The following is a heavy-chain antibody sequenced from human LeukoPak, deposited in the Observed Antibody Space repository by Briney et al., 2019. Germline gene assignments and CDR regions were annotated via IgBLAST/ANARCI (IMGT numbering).Heavy chain of an antibody. CDR1: GFTFSNYA. CDR2: INHSGST. Sequence: GSLRLSCTASGFTFSNYAMSWVRQPPGKGLEWIGEINHSGSTNYNPSLESRVTISVDTSKNQFSLKLSSVTAADTAVYYCARNKHRNWFDPWGQGTLVTVSS. D-gene: IGHD1/OR15-1a*01. J-gene: IGHJ5*02. V-gene: IGHV4-34*01. CDR3: ARNKHRNWFDP.